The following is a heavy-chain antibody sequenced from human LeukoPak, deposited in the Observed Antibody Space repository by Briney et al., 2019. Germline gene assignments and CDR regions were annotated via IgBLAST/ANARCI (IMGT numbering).Heavy chain of an antibody. D-gene: IGHD6-19*01. V-gene: IGHV3-20*04. CDR3: ARRSGIAVAGAFDY. CDR1: GFTFDDYD. J-gene: IGHJ4*02. Sequence: PGGSLRLSCTASGFTFDDYDMTWVRQAPGKGLEWVSGINWNGGSTGYADSVKGRFTLSRDNAKNSLYLQMNSLRAEDTAVYYCARRSGIAVAGAFDYWGQGTLVTVSS. CDR2: INWNGGST.